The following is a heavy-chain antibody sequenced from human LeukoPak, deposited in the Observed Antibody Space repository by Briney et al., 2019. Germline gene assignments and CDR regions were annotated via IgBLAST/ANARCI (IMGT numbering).Heavy chain of an antibody. D-gene: IGHD4-17*01. J-gene: IGHJ4*02. CDR1: GGSFSGYY. V-gene: IGHV4-34*01. CDR2: INHSGST. Sequence: PSETLSLTCAVYGGSFSGYYWSWIRQPPGKGLEWIGEINHSGSTNYNPSLKGRVSISVDTSKNQFSLKLNSVTAADTAVYYCARNGAYSIDSWGQGTLVTVSP. CDR3: ARNGAYSIDS.